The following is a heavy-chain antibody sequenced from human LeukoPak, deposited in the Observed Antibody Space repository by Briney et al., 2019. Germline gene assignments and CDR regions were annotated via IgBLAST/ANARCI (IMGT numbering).Heavy chain of an antibody. V-gene: IGHV1-8*03. D-gene: IGHD3-10*01. Sequence: GASVKVSCKASGYTFTSYDINWVRQATGQGLEWMGWMNPNSGNTGYAQKFQGRVTITRNTSISTAYMELSSLRSEDTAVYYCARGRRGVRGVSARGYYYYMDVWGKGTTVTVSS. J-gene: IGHJ6*03. CDR3: ARGRRGVRGVSARGYYYYMDV. CDR2: MNPNSGNT. CDR1: GYTFTSYD.